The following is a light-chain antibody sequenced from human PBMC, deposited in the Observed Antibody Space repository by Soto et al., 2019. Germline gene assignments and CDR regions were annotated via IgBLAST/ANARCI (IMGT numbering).Light chain of an antibody. CDR1: SSDIGAYDY. Sequence: ALTQPPSASGSPGQSVTISCTGTSSDIGAYDYVSWYQQHPGKVPKLMIYEVSKRPSGVPDRFSASKSGNTASLTVSGLQAEDEADYYCSSHGGANNFYVFGTGTKVTVL. J-gene: IGLJ1*01. V-gene: IGLV2-8*01. CDR3: SSHGGANNFYV. CDR2: EVS.